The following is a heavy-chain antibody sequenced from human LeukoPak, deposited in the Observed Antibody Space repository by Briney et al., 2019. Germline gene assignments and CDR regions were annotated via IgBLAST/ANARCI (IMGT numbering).Heavy chain of an antibody. CDR1: GFTFSSYA. Sequence: GRSLRLSCAASGFTFSSYAMHWVRQAPGKGLEWVAVTSSDGNIKYYADSVRGRFTISRDNSKNTLYLQMNSLRGEDTGVYYCARDPVPATARHFDYWGQGTLVTVSS. V-gene: IGHV3-30-3*01. D-gene: IGHD1-1*01. J-gene: IGHJ4*02. CDR3: ARDPVPATARHFDY. CDR2: TSSDGNIK.